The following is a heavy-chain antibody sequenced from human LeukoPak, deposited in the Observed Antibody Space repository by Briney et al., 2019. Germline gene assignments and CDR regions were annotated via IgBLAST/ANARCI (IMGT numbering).Heavy chain of an antibody. J-gene: IGHJ4*02. CDR2: IYYSGST. CDR1: GGSISSYY. V-gene: IGHV4-59*01. CDR3: ARGPTAMVYYFDY. Sequence: SDTLSLTCTVSGGSISSYYWSWIRQPPGKGLEWIGYIYYSGSTNYNPSLKSRVTISVDTSKNQFSLKLSSVTAADTAVYYCARGPTAMVYYFDYWGQGTLVTVSS. D-gene: IGHD5-18*01.